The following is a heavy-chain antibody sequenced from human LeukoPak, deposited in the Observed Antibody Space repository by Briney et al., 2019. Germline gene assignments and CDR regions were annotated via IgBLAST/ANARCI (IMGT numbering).Heavy chain of an antibody. CDR1: GFTVSSNY. D-gene: IGHD6-13*01. V-gene: IGHV3-53*01. CDR2: IYSGGST. Sequence: GGSLRLSCAASGFTVSSNYMSWVRQAPGKGLEWVSVIYSGGSTYYADSVKGRFTISRDNSKNTLYLQMNSLRAEDTAVYYCARSIAAAGTGGDYFDYWGQGTLVTVSS. J-gene: IGHJ4*02. CDR3: ARSIAAAGTGGDYFDY.